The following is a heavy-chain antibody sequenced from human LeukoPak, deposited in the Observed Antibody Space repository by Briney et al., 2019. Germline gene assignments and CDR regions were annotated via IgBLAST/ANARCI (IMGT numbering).Heavy chain of an antibody. J-gene: IGHJ5*02. CDR1: GFTFSHYG. V-gene: IGHV3-33*08. CDR3: ARDVDTSNHMSIFDP. Sequence: GGSLRLSCAASGFTFSHYGMHWVRQAPGKGLEWVAGIQYDGSKTYYGDSVKGRFSISRDNSRNTLYLQMSSLRAEDTAVYSCARDVDTSNHMSIFDPWGQGTLVTVSS. CDR2: IQYDGSKT. D-gene: IGHD2-21*01.